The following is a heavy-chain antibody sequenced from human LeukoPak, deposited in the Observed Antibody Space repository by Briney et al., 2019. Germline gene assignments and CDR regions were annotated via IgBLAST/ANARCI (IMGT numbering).Heavy chain of an antibody. CDR1: GFTFSNSA. Sequence: GGSLRLSCAASGFTFSNSAMSWVRQAPGKGLESVSAISGTGGGTYYADSVKGRFTISRDNSKNTLYLQMNSLRAEDTALYYCAKDPRYSSSWSPTFDYWGQGTLVTVSS. V-gene: IGHV3-23*01. D-gene: IGHD6-13*01. CDR3: AKDPRYSSSWSPTFDY. J-gene: IGHJ4*02. CDR2: ISGTGGGT.